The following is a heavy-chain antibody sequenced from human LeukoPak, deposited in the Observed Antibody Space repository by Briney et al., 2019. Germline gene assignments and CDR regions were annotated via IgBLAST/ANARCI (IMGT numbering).Heavy chain of an antibody. D-gene: IGHD2-15*01. J-gene: IGHJ4*02. CDR3: TTAPPDIVVVVAAIVDY. CDR1: GFTFSNAW. CDR2: IKSKTDGGTT. Sequence: GGSLRLSCAASGFTFSNAWMSWVRQAPGKGLEWVGRIKSKTDGGTTDYAAPVKGRFTISRDDSKNTLYLQMNSLKTEDTAVYYCTTAPPDIVVVVAAIVDYWGQGTLVTVSS. V-gene: IGHV3-15*01.